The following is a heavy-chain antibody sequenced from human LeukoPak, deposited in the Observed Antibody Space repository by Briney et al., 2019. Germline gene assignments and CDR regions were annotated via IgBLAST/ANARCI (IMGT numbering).Heavy chain of an antibody. CDR1: GGYISSYY. D-gene: IGHD5-24*01. CDR2: INHSGST. J-gene: IGHJ6*03. V-gene: IGHV4-34*01. CDR3: ARGSRMARTYYYYMDV. Sequence: SETLSLTCTVSGGYISSYYWSWIRQPPGKGLEWIGEINHSGSTNYNPSLKSRVTISVDTSKNQFSLKLSSVTAADTAVYYCARGSRMARTYYYYMDVWGKGTTVTVSS.